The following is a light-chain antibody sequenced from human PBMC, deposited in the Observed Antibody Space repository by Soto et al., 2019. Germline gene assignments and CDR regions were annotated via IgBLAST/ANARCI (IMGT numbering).Light chain of an antibody. CDR2: DVT. Sequence: QSALTQPRSVSGSPGQSVTISCTGTSSDVGGYNFVSWYQQHPGKAPKFMIYDVTKRPSGVPDRFSGFKSGITASLTISGLQAEDEADYYCCSYVGSYTSYVFGTWTKVTVL. CDR3: CSYVGSYTSYV. CDR1: SSDVGGYNF. V-gene: IGLV2-11*01. J-gene: IGLJ1*01.